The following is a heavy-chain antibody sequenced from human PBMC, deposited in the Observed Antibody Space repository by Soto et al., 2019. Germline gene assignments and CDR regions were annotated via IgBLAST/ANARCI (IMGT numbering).Heavy chain of an antibody. V-gene: IGHV3-30*18. Sequence: QVHLVESGGGVVQPGRSLRLSCAASGFTFSSYGMHWVRQAPGKGLECVAVMSNDGTSRFYADSVKGRFTISRDNSKNTLYLQMNSLRAEDTAMYYCAKVRVKDYYYYAMDVWGQGTTVTVSS. J-gene: IGHJ6*02. CDR2: MSNDGTSR. CDR1: GFTFSSYG. CDR3: AKVRVKDYYYYAMDV.